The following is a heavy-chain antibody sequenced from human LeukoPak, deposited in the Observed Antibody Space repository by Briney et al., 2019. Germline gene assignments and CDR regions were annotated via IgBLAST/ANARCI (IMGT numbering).Heavy chain of an antibody. CDR3: ARLRDDYVWGSYRYLDY. CDR2: INPSGGST. Sequence: GASVKVSCKASGYTFTSYYMHWVRQAPGQGLEWMGIINPSGGSTSYAQKFQGRVTMTRDTSTSTVYMELSRLRSDDTAVYYCARLRDDYVWGSYRYLDYWGQGTLVTVSS. CDR1: GYTFTSYY. V-gene: IGHV1-46*01. D-gene: IGHD3-16*02. J-gene: IGHJ4*02.